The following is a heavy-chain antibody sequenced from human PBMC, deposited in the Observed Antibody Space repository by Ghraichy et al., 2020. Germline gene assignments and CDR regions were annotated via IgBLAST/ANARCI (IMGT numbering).Heavy chain of an antibody. CDR1: GGSFSGYY. V-gene: IGHV4-34*01. CDR3: ARASNWFDP. CDR2: INHSGST. Sequence: SETLSLTCAVYGGSFSGYYWSWIRQPPGKGLEWIGEINHSGSTNYNPSLKSRVTISVDTSKNQFSLKLSSVTAADTAVYYCARASNWFDPWGQGTLVTVSS. J-gene: IGHJ5*02.